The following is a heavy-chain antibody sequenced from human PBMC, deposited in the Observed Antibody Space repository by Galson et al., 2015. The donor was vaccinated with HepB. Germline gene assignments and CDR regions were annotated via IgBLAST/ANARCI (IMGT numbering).Heavy chain of an antibody. D-gene: IGHD2-2*01. CDR3: AKDSDIVEIPGDLEAPDH. V-gene: IGHV3-30*02. J-gene: IGHJ5*02. CDR1: GFIFNSYG. Sequence: SLRLSCAASGFIFNSYGMHWVRQALGKGPEWVAFIRYDGRNKYYADSVKGRFTISRDNSKNMVYLQMNSLRSEDTAVYYCAKDSDIVEIPGDLEAPDHWGQGTLVTVSS. CDR2: IRYDGRNK.